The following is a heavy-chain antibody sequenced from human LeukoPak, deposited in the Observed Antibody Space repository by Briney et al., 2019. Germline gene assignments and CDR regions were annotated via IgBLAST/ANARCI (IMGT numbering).Heavy chain of an antibody. V-gene: IGHV3-9*01. CDR2: ISWNSGSI. CDR1: GFTFDDYA. J-gene: IGHJ4*02. D-gene: IGHD4-17*01. Sequence: GGSLRLSCAASGFTFDDYAMHWVRQAPGKGLEWVSGISWNSGSIGYADSVKGRFTISRDNAKNSLYLQMNSLRAEDTALYYCTRGSYGDYEYWGQGTLVTVSS. CDR3: TRGSYGDYEY.